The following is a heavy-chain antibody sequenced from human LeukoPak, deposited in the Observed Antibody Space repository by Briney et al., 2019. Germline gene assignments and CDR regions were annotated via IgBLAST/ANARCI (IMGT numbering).Heavy chain of an antibody. CDR1: GFTFSSYS. J-gene: IGHJ4*02. V-gene: IGHV3-21*01. Sequence: GGSLRLSCAASGFTFSSYSMNWVRQAPGKGLEWVSSISSSSSYLYYADSVKGRFTISRDNAKNSLYLQMNSLRAEDTAVYYCARDPLWFGESFRGQGTLVTVSS. CDR3: ARDPLWFGESF. CDR2: ISSSSSYL. D-gene: IGHD3-10*01.